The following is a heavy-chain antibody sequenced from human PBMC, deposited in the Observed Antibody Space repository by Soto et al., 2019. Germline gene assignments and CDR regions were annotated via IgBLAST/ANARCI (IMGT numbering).Heavy chain of an antibody. CDR3: AKSPQWVAKGGMDV. J-gene: IGHJ6*02. CDR1: GFTFRSYG. V-gene: IGHV3-30*18. Sequence: ESGGGVVPPGGSLRLSCAASGFTFRSYGVHWVRQAPGKGLEWVAVISHDGIKKNYGESAKGRFTISRDNSKNTLYLQMNSLRTEDTAVYYCAKSPQWVAKGGMDVWGQGTTVTVSS. D-gene: IGHD1-26*01. CDR2: ISHDGIKK.